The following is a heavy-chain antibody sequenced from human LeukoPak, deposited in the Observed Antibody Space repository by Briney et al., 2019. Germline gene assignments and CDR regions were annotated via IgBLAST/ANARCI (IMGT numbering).Heavy chain of an antibody. Sequence: PSETLSLTCTVSGDSMSSHYWSWIRQPPGKGLEWIGYVYYTGSTNYNPSLKSRVTISVDTSKNQFSLKLNSVTAADTAVYYCARGSKYSSSWDGYFDYWGQGTLVTVSS. CDR1: GDSMSSHY. J-gene: IGHJ4*02. V-gene: IGHV4-59*11. D-gene: IGHD6-13*01. CDR3: ARGSKYSSSWDGYFDY. CDR2: VYYTGST.